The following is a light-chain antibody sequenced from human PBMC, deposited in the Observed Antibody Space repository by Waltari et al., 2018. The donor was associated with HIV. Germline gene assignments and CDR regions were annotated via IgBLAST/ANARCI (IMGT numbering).Light chain of an antibody. CDR3: HQYERSPWT. V-gene: IGKV3-20*01. CDR1: QSISNNY. CDR2: GAS. Sequence: EIVLTQSPTTLSLTPGYGATLSCRASQSISNNYLAWYQQKPGQAPRLLIYGASTRATGIPDKFDGSGSGTDFTLTLSRLEPEDFAVFYCHQYERSPWTFGQGTKVEI. J-gene: IGKJ1*01.